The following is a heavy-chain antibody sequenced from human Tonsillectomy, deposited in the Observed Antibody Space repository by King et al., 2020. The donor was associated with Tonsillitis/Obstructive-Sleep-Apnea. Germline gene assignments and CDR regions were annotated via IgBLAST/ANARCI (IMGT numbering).Heavy chain of an antibody. CDR3: AKDSDDNGHNFDS. J-gene: IGHJ4*02. CDR2: RWYDGSDK. D-gene: IGHD4-17*01. CDR1: GFTFSNHV. V-gene: IGHV3-33*06. Sequence: VQLVESGGGVVQSGRSLRLSCAASGFTFSNHVMHWVRQAPGKELEWVAVRWYDGSDKYYADSVKGRFTISRDNSKNKLFLQMSSLRAEDTAVYYCAKDSDDNGHNFDSWGQGTLVTVSS.